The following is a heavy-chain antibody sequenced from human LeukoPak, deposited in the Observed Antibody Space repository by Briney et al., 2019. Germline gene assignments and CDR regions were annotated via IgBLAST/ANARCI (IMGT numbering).Heavy chain of an antibody. CDR3: ARVDPSGYYPIDY. CDR2: IYYSGST. J-gene: IGHJ4*02. V-gene: IGHV4-39*07. CDR1: GGSISSSSYY. D-gene: IGHD3-22*01. Sequence: PETLSLTCTVSGGSISSSSYYWGWIRQPPGKGLEWIGSIYYSGSTYYNPSLKSRVTISVDTSKNQFSLKLSSVTAADTAVYYCARVDPSGYYPIDYWGQGTLVTVSS.